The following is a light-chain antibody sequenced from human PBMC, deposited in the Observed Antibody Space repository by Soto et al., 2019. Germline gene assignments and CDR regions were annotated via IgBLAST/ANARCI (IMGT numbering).Light chain of an antibody. CDR3: QQYNRYSQA. J-gene: IGKJ1*01. CDR2: KAS. CDR1: QTISSW. Sequence: IQMTQSPSILSGSVGDSVTITCRASQTISSWLAWYQQKPGKAPRLLIYKASTLKSGVPSRFSGSGSGTEFTLTISSLQPDDFATYYCQQYNRYSQAFGQGTKVDIK. V-gene: IGKV1-5*03.